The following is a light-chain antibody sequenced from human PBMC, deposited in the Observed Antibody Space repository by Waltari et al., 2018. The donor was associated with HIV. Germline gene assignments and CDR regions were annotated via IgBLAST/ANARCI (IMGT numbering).Light chain of an antibody. J-gene: IGKJ3*01. Sequence: DIQLTQFPSFLSASVGDRVTITCRAGQGISTYLAWYQQKPGKAPKLQIYAASTLQSGVPSRFSGSGSGTEFTLTISSLQPEDFATYYCQQVNTAFTFGPGTKVEIK. V-gene: IGKV1-9*01. CDR1: QGISTY. CDR3: QQVNTAFT. CDR2: AAS.